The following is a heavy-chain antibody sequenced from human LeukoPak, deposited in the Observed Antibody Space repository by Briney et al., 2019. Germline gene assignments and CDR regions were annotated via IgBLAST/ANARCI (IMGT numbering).Heavy chain of an antibody. D-gene: IGHD2-2*01. J-gene: IGHJ5*02. CDR3: ARSSSTSFFWFDP. V-gene: IGHV3-21*01. CDR2: ISSSSSYI. Sequence: GGSLRLSCAASGFTFSSYSMNWVRQAPGKGLEWVSSISSSSSYIYYADSVKGRFTISRDNAKNSLYLQMNSLRAEDTAVYYCARSSSTSFFWFDPWGQGTLVTVSS. CDR1: GFTFSSYS.